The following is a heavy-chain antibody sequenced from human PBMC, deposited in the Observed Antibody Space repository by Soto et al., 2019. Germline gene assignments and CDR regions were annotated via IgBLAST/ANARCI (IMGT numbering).Heavy chain of an antibody. J-gene: IGHJ4*02. Sequence: LFLTCTVSGASVSTGVYYWTWIRQHPGKGLEWIGYIDNSGSTYYNPSLTGRVDISVDTSKNQFSLNLQSLTAADTAFYYCAGAVSDFDVRRYRTSYFDQWGQGILVTVSS. V-gene: IGHV4-31*03. CDR1: GASVSTGVYY. CDR2: IDNSGST. D-gene: IGHD3-10*02. CDR3: AGAVSDFDVRRYRTSYFDQ.